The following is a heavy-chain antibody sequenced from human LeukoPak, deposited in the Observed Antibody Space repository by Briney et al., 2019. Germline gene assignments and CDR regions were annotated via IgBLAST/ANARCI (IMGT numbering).Heavy chain of an antibody. D-gene: IGHD2-15*01. J-gene: IGHJ5*02. CDR2: ISTSSSYI. CDR1: GFTFSSYS. CDR3: ARGADGVSSNSRGWFDP. V-gene: IGHV3-21*01. Sequence: GGSLRLSCAASGFTFSSYSMNWVRQAPGKGLEWVSSISTSSSYIYYADSVKGRFTISRDNAKNSLYLQINSLRAEDTAVYSCARGADGVSSNSRGWFDPWGQGTLVTVSS.